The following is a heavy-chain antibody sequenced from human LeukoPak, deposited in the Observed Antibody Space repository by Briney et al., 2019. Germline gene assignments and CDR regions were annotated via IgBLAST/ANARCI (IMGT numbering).Heavy chain of an antibody. V-gene: IGHV4-30-4*01. CDR1: GGSISSGDYY. J-gene: IGHJ4*02. CDR2: IHYSGST. CDR3: ARGGSSETSFDY. Sequence: PSQTLSLTCTVSGGSISSGDYYWSWIRQPPGKGLEWIGYIHYSGSTYYNPSLKSRVTISVDTSKNQFSLKLSSVTAADTAVYYCARGGSSETSFDYWGQGTLVTVSS. D-gene: IGHD3-10*01.